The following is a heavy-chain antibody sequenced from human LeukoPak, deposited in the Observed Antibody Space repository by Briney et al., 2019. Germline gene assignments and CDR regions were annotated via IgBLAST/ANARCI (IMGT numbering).Heavy chain of an antibody. Sequence: SETLSLTCAVYGGSFSGYYWSWIRQPPGKGLEWIGEINHSGSTNYNPSLKSRVTISVDTSKNQFSLKLSSVTAADTAVYYCARVAVGFRWFDYWGQGTLVTVSS. CDR3: ARVAVGFRWFDY. CDR2: INHSGST. CDR1: GGSFSGYY. J-gene: IGHJ4*02. D-gene: IGHD5-24*01. V-gene: IGHV4-34*01.